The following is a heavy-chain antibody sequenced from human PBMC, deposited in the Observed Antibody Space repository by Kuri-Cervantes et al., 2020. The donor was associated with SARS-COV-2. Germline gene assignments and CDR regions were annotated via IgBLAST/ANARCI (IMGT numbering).Heavy chain of an antibody. CDR1: GSTVSSNY. J-gene: IGHJ4*02. CDR3: TRDDFWSGYSNY. D-gene: IGHD3-3*01. Sequence: GGSLRLSCAASGSTVSSNYMSWVRQAPGKGLEWVGFIRSKAYGGTTEYAASVKGRFTISRDDSKSIAYLQMNSLKTEDTAVYYCTRDDFWSGYSNYWGQGTLVTVSS. V-gene: IGHV3-49*04. CDR2: IRSKAYGGTT.